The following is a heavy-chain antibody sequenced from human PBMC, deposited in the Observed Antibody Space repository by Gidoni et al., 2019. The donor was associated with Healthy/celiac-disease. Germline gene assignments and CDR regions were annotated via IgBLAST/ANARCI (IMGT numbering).Heavy chain of an antibody. CDR1: GGSISSRNR. CDR2: IYHSGST. V-gene: IGHV4-4*02. CDR3: ASDDSSSHSPLAY. Sequence: QVQLQESGPGLVKPSGTLSLTCAVSGGSISSRNRWSWVRQPPGKGLEWIGEIYHSGSTNSNPSLKSRVTISVDKSKNQFSLKLSSVTAADTAVYYCASDDSSSHSPLAYWGQGTLFTVSS. D-gene: IGHD6-13*01. J-gene: IGHJ4*02.